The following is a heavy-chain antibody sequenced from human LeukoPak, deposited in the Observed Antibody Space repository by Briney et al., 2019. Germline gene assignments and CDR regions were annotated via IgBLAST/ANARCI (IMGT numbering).Heavy chain of an antibody. Sequence: PSETLSLTCTVSGGSITNNNYYWDWIRQPPGKGLEWIGDLYYSGSTHYNPSLKSRFTISVDTSKNQFSLTLNSVTAADPAVYYCARHTRPGYSGYENAFGIWGQGTMVTVSS. J-gene: IGHJ3*02. D-gene: IGHD5-12*01. CDR2: LYYSGST. CDR1: GGSITNNNYY. V-gene: IGHV4-39*01. CDR3: ARHTRPGYSGYENAFGI.